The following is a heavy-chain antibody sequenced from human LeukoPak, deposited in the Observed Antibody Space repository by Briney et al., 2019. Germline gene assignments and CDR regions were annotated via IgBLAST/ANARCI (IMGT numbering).Heavy chain of an antibody. Sequence: SETLSLTCTVSGGSISSYHWSWIRQPPGKGLEWIGYMYYSGSTKYNPSLKSRVTISVDTSKNQFSLKLSSVTAADTAVYYCAREIGGSPLFDYWGQGTLVTVSS. CDR2: MYYSGST. D-gene: IGHD1-26*01. CDR3: AREIGGSPLFDY. J-gene: IGHJ4*02. CDR1: GGSISSYH. V-gene: IGHV4-59*01.